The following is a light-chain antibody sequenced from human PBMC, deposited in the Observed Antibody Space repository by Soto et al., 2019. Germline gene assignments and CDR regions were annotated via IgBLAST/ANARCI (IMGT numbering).Light chain of an antibody. CDR2: DAS. V-gene: IGKV3-20*01. Sequence: EIVLTQSPATLSLSPGERATLSCRASQSVSSYLAWYQQKPGQAPRLLIYDASSRATGLPDRFSGSGSGTDFTLTISRLEPEDFAVYYCQQYGHSPWTFGQGTKVDIK. CDR1: QSVSSY. J-gene: IGKJ1*01. CDR3: QQYGHSPWT.